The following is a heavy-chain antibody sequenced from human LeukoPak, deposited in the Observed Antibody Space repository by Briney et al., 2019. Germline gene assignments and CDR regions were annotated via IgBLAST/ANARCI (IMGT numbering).Heavy chain of an antibody. CDR3: ARGLLEWEHPIGVDY. V-gene: IGHV4-61*02. CDR1: GGSISSGSYY. Sequence: SETLSLTFTVSGGSISSGSYYWGWIRQPAGKGLEWIGRIYTSGSTNYNPSLKSRVTISVDTSKNQFSLKLSSVTAADTAVYYCARGLLEWEHPIGVDYWGQGTLVTVSS. CDR2: IYTSGST. J-gene: IGHJ4*02. D-gene: IGHD1-26*01.